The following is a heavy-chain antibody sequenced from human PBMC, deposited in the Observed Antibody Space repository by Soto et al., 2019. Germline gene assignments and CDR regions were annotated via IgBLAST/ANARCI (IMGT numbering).Heavy chain of an antibody. V-gene: IGHV3-15*07. CDR1: GFTFTYAW. D-gene: IGHD7-27*01. Sequence: EVQLVESGGGLVKPGGSLRLSCAASGFTFTYAWMNWVRQAPGKGLEWVGRIKSQTDGGTTDYAAPVKGRFTISRDDSKNTLDVEMGSLKTGDTGGYYCAPDPRHSWSWGPWGQGTLVTVSS. CDR3: APDPRHSWSWGP. J-gene: IGHJ5*01. CDR2: IKSQTDGGTT.